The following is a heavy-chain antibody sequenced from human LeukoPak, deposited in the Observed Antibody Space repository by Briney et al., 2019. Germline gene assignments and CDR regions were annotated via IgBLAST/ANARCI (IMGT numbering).Heavy chain of an antibody. J-gene: IGHJ6*04. CDR2: ISSSGSTI. CDR1: GFTFSSYE. Sequence: GGSLRLSCAASGFTFSSYEMNWVRQAPGKGLEWVSYISSSGSTIYYADSVKGRFTISRDNAKNSLYLQMNSLRAEDTAVYYCAGERVYQLLNYYYYYGMDVWGKGTTVTVSS. D-gene: IGHD2-2*01. V-gene: IGHV3-48*03. CDR3: AGERVYQLLNYYYYYGMDV.